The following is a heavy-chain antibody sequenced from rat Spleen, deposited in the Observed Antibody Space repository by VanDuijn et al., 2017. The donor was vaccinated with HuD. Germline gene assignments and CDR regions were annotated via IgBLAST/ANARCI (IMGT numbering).Heavy chain of an antibody. Sequence: QVQLKESGPGLVQPSQTLSLTCTVSGFSLTSYHVSWVRQPPGKGLEWMGVIWTGGSTAYNSLLKSRLSISRDTSRNQVFLELNSLQTDETAVYYCAQLPGYNGDYWGQGVMVTVSS. J-gene: IGHJ2*01. CDR1: GFSLTSYH. D-gene: IGHD1-4*01. V-gene: IGHV2-43*01. CDR3: AQLPGYNGDY. CDR2: IWTGGST.